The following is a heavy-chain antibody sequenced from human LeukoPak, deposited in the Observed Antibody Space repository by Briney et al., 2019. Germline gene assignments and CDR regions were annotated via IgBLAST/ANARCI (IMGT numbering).Heavy chain of an antibody. CDR1: GFTFSSYA. D-gene: IGHD2-2*01. CDR3: VKDRCDRTTCPEV. V-gene: IGHV3-23*01. CDR2: ISGSGGST. J-gene: IGHJ4*02. Sequence: GGSLRLSCAASGFTFSSYAMSWVRQAPGKGLEWVSAISGSGGSTYYADSVKGRFTISRDNSKNTLYLQMNSLRAEDTALYYCVKDRCDRTTCPEVWGQGTLVTVPS.